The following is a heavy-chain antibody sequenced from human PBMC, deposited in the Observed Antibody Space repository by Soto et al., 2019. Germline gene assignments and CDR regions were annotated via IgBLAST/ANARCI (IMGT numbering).Heavy chain of an antibody. Sequence: EVQLLESGGGLVQPGGSLRLSCAASGFTFSSYAMNWVRQAPGKGLEWVSVISGSGGSTYYADSVKGRFTISRDNSKNTLYLQMNSLRAEDTAVYYCARRSSGRYFDYWGQGTLVTVSS. V-gene: IGHV3-23*01. CDR2: ISGSGGST. CDR1: GFTFSSYA. J-gene: IGHJ4*02. D-gene: IGHD6-19*01. CDR3: ARRSSGRYFDY.